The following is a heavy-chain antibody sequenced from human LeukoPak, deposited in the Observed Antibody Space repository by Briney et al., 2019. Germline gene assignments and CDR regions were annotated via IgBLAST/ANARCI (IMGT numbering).Heavy chain of an antibody. J-gene: IGHJ4*02. CDR3: ASSSGWYYYFDY. V-gene: IGHV3-48*04. CDR1: GFTFSHYS. CDR2: ISSLSTTI. Sequence: PGGPLRLSCAASGFTFSHYSMNWVRQAPGKGLEWVSYISSLSTTIYYADSVKGRFTISRDNAKNSLYLQMNSLRAEDTAVYYCASSSGWYYYFDYWGQGTLVTVSS. D-gene: IGHD6-19*01.